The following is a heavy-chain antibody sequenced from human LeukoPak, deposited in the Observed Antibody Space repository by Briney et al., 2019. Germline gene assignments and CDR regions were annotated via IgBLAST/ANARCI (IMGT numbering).Heavy chain of an antibody. V-gene: IGHV4-59*01. J-gene: IGHJ3*02. CDR3: ARSATRAFDI. CDR1: GGSISSYY. D-gene: IGHD4-17*01. Sequence: SETLSLTCTVSGGSISSYYWSWIRQPPGKGLEWIGYIYYSGSTNYNPSLKSRVTISVDTSKNQFSLKLSSVTAADTAVYYCARSATRAFDIWGQGTMVTVSS. CDR2: IYYSGST.